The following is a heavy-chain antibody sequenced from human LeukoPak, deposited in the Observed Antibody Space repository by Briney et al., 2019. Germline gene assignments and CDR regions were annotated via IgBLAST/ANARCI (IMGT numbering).Heavy chain of an antibody. CDR3: ARHYDGRESGSFYEDH. J-gene: IGHJ4*02. D-gene: IGHD1-26*01. V-gene: IGHV4-59*08. CDR2: TNHVGNS. Sequence: KPSETLSLTCTVSGGSISSHYWSWIRQPPGKGLQWLGYTNHVGNSDFNPSLKSRVTISVDTSKNQFSLKLSSVTAADTAVYYCARHYDGRESGSFYEDHWGQGTLVIVSS. CDR1: GGSISSHY.